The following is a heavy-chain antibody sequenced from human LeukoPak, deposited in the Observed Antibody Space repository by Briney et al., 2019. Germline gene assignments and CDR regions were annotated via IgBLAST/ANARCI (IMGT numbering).Heavy chain of an antibody. Sequence: PSETLSLTCTVSGGPISSSSYYWVWIRQPPGKGPEWLGSIYYSGSTYYNPSLKSRVTISADTSKNQFSLKLNSVTAADTAVYYCARHLREGATLNWFDPWGQGTLVTVSS. CDR3: ARHLREGATLNWFDP. CDR2: IYYSGST. V-gene: IGHV4-39*01. J-gene: IGHJ5*02. CDR1: GGPISSSSYY. D-gene: IGHD1-26*01.